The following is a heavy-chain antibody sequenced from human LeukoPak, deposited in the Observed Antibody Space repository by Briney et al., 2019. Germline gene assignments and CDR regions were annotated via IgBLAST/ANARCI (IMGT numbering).Heavy chain of an antibody. CDR1: GFTFSSYW. V-gene: IGHV3-74*01. D-gene: IGHD2-15*01. J-gene: IGHJ6*04. CDR2: INSDGSST. Sequence: GRSLRLSRAASGFTFSSYWMHWVRQAPGKGLVWVSRINSDGSSTSYADSVKGRFTISRDNAKNTLYLQMNSLRAEDTAVYYCAHTPRTSPDVWGKGTTVTVSS. CDR3: AHTPRTSPDV.